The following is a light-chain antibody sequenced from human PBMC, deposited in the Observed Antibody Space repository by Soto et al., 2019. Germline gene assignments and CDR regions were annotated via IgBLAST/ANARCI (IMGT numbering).Light chain of an antibody. J-gene: IGKJ1*01. CDR2: GAS. CDR3: QHYNNWPPTWT. Sequence: EIVLTQSPATLSVSPGERATLSCRASQSVGSNLAWYQLNPGQAPRVLIYGASTRATGIPARFSGSGSGTEFTLPISRLQSEDFAVYHCQHYNNWPPTWTFGQGTKVEVK. CDR1: QSVGSN. V-gene: IGKV3-15*01.